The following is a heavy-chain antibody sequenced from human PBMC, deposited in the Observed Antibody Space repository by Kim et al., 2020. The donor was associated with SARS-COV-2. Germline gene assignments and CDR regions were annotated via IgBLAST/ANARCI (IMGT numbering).Heavy chain of an antibody. CDR1: GFRFSDHY. D-gene: IGHD3-3*01. V-gene: IGHV3-72*01. CDR2: LRNKANGYTT. CDR3: VREGGLIGEPARPGNYYGLDV. Sequence: GGSLRLSCAASGFRFSDHYMDWVRQAPGKGLEWVGRLRNKANGYTTEYAAYVRDRLTMSRADSKSSLFLQMNSLKVEDTAVYVCVREGGLIGEPARPGNYYGLDVWGQGTTVTVSS. J-gene: IGHJ6*02.